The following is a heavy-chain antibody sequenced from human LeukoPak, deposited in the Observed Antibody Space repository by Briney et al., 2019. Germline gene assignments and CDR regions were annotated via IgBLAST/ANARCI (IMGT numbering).Heavy chain of an antibody. CDR3: ASRLTVTTFYWHAFDI. J-gene: IGHJ3*02. V-gene: IGHV4-4*07. D-gene: IGHD4-17*01. Sequence: TSETLSLTCTVSGVSISRFYWIWIRQPAGKGPEWIGRIYGSGSTNYNPSLESRVTMSVDTSKNQFSLKLSSVTAADTAVYYCASRLTVTTFYWHAFDIWGQGTMVTVSS. CDR1: GVSISRFY. CDR2: IYGSGST.